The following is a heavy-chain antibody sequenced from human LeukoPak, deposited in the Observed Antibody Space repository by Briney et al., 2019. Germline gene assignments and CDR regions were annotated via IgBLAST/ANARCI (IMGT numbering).Heavy chain of an antibody. CDR3: ARVVNPTYCSSPRCYWKGWFDP. D-gene: IGHD2-2*01. J-gene: IGHJ5*02. CDR2: IVPIFGTA. Sequence: ASVKVSCKASGYTFTSYDINWVRQAPGQGLEWMGGIVPIFGTANYAQKFQGRVTITADESTGTAYMDLSSLRYEDTAVYYCARVVNPTYCSSPRCYWKGWFDPWGQGTLVTVSS. CDR1: GYTFTSYD. V-gene: IGHV1-69*13.